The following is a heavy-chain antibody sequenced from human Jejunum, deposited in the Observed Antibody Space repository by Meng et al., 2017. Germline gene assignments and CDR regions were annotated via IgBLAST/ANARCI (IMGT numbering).Heavy chain of an antibody. Sequence: QLPLQESGSGLVQPSQTLSLTCAVSGGSIRSGAYSWSWIRQPPGKGLEWIGHSYHTGSSNYNPSLESRVTISVDRSKNQFSLKLTSVTAADTAVYYCARASVGNCGGDCYSPHWFDPWGQGTLVTVSS. CDR3: ARASVGNCGGDCYSPHWFDP. V-gene: IGHV4-30-2*01. CDR1: GGSIRSGAYS. J-gene: IGHJ5*02. D-gene: IGHD2-21*02. CDR2: SYHTGSS.